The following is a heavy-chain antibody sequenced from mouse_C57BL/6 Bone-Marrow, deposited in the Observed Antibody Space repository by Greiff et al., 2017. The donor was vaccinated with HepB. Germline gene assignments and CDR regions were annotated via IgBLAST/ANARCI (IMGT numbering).Heavy chain of an antibody. D-gene: IGHD2-1*01. CDR1: GYTFTSYW. J-gene: IGHJ3*01. V-gene: IGHV1-59*01. Sequence: QVQLQQPGAELVRPGTSVKLSCKASGYTFTSYWMHWVKQRPGQGLEWIGVIDPSDSYTNYNQKFKGKATLTVDTSSSTAYMQLSSLTSEDSAVYYRANYYYGNPWFAYWGQGTLVTVSA. CDR3: ANYYYGNPWFAY. CDR2: IDPSDSYT.